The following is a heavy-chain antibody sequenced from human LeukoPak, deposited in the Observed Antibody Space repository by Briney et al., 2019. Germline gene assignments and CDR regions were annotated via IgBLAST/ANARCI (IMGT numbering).Heavy chain of an antibody. Sequence: GGSLRLSCAASGFTFSSYAMSWVRQAPGKGLEWVSAIGGSGGSTYYADSVKGRFTISRDNSKNTLYLQMNSLRAEDTAVYYCARGGAVLVAVAGYFDYWGQGTLVTVSS. CDR1: GFTFSSYA. CDR3: ARGGAVLVAVAGYFDY. CDR2: IGGSGGST. V-gene: IGHV3-23*01. D-gene: IGHD6-19*01. J-gene: IGHJ4*02.